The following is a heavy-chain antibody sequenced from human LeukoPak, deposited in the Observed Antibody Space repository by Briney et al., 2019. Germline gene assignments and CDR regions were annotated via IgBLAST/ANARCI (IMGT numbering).Heavy chain of an antibody. Sequence: PSRTLSLTCTVSGGSISSGDYYWSWIRQPPGKGLEWIGYIYYSGSTYYNPSLKSRVTISVDTSKNQFSLKLSSVTAADTAVYYCASYDSSGYRAFDVWGQGTMVTVSS. CDR2: IYYSGST. J-gene: IGHJ3*01. D-gene: IGHD3-22*01. CDR1: GGSISSGDYY. V-gene: IGHV4-30-4*01. CDR3: ASYDSSGYRAFDV.